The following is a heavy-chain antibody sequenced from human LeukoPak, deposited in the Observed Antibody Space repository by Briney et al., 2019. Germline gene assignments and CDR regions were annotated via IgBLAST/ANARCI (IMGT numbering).Heavy chain of an antibody. CDR2: IYHSGST. Sequence: SETLSLTCTVSGYSISSGYYWGWIRQPPGKGLEWIGSIYHSGSTYYNPSLKSRVTISVDTSKNQFSLKLSSVTAADTAAYYCARDEDVFGVDYWGQGTLVTVSS. D-gene: IGHD2-21*01. V-gene: IGHV4-38-2*02. CDR3: ARDEDVFGVDY. CDR1: GYSISSGYY. J-gene: IGHJ4*02.